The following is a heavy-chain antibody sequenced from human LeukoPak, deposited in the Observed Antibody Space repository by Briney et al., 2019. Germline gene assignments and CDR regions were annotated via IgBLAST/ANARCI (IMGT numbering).Heavy chain of an antibody. V-gene: IGHV3-66*01. CDR3: AREVLTGAMDY. CDR2: IYSGGST. CDR1: GFTFRSYD. Sequence: GGSLRLSCAATGFTFRSYDMNWVRQAPGKGLEWVSVIYSGGSTYYADSVKGRFTISRDNSKNTLYLQMNSLRAEDTAVYYCAREVLTGAMDYWGQGTLVTVSS. J-gene: IGHJ4*02. D-gene: IGHD3-9*01.